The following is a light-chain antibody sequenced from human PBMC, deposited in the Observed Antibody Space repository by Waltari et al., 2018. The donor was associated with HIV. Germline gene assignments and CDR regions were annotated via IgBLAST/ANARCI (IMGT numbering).Light chain of an antibody. J-gene: IGKJ3*01. CDR3: QQSYESPFN. Sequence: IQLTQSPSSLSASLGDTVVLTCRASQPITTYLNWYQQKANKPPVLLVYSASTLQTGAPSRFRGSGSGRDFTLSISGLQPEDFATYFCQQSYESPFNFGPGTK. CDR2: SAS. V-gene: IGKV1-39*01. CDR1: QPITTY.